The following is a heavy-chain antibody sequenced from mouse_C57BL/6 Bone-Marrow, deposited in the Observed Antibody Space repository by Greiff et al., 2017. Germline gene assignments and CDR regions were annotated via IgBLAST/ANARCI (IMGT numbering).Heavy chain of an antibody. CDR1: GYTFTSYW. J-gene: IGHJ2*01. CDR3: ARSGRGGY. V-gene: IGHV1-69*01. Sequence: QVQLKQPGAELVMPGASVKLSCKASGYTFTSYWMHWVKQRPGQGLEWIGEIDPSDSYTTYNQKFKGKSTLTVDKSSSTAYMQLSSLTSEDSAVYYCARSGRGGYWGQGTTLTVSS. D-gene: IGHD6-1*01. CDR2: IDPSDSYT.